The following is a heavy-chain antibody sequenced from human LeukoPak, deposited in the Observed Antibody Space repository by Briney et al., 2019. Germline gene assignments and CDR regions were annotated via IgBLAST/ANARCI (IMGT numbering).Heavy chain of an antibody. CDR2: ISAYNGNT. J-gene: IGHJ4*02. V-gene: IGHV1-18*01. CDR1: GYTFTSYG. D-gene: IGHD2-2*02. Sequence: ASVKVSCKASGYTFTSYGISWVRQAPGQGLEWMGWISAYNGNTNYAQKLQGRVTMTTDTSTSTAYMELRSLRSDDTAVYYCARDIGVVPAAIREGDYWGQGTLVTVSS. CDR3: ARDIGVVPAAIREGDY.